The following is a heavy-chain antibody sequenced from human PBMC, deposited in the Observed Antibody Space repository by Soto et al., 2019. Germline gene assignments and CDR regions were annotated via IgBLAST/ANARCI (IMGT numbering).Heavy chain of an antibody. CDR1: GGTFSDFT. Sequence: QVQLVQSGAEVRKPGSSVKVSCRASGGTFSDFTVTWVRQAPGQGLEWMGGIIPILEATKYAQTFQDRATFTADESTSTVFMELSSLRSEDTAVYFCATSYCGNECQPNRAFYYFGWDVWGQGTTVTVSS. CDR3: ATSYCGNECQPNRAFYYFGWDV. CDR2: IIPILEAT. V-gene: IGHV1-69*01. D-gene: IGHD2-21*01. J-gene: IGHJ6*02.